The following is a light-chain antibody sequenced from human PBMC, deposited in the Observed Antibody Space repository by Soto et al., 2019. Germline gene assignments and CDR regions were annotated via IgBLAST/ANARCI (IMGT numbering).Light chain of an antibody. J-gene: IGKJ4*01. V-gene: IGKV3-20*01. CDR3: QQYATSPLT. CDR1: QSLSNNF. CDR2: GAS. Sequence: EIVLTQSRATLSLSPGERAALSCGASQSLSNNFLAWYQQKPGQAPRLLISGASSRATGIPDRFSGSGSGTDFTLTITRVEPEDFAVYYCQQYATSPLTFGGGTKVDIK.